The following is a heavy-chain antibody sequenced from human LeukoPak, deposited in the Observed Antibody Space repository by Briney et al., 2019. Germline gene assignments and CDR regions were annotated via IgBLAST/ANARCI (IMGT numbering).Heavy chain of an antibody. CDR1: GGSIIGSY. V-gene: IGHV4-59*01. J-gene: IGHJ4*02. CDR2: IYYSGST. Sequence: SETLSLTCTVSGGSIIGSYWGWIRQPPGKGLEWIACIYYSGSTKYNPSLKSRSTISLDMSRNQISLKLSSVTAADTAMYYCARSPLSTGYYSWGQGTLVTVSS. CDR3: ARSPLSTGYYS. D-gene: IGHD3-9*01.